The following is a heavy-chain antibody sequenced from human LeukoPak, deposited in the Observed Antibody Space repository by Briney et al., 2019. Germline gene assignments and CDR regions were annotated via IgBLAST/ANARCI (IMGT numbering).Heavy chain of an antibody. V-gene: IGHV3-21*01. D-gene: IGHD6-19*01. Sequence: GGSLRLSCAASGFTFSSCSMNWVRQAPGKGLEWVSSISSSSSYIYYADSVKGRFTISRDNAKNSLYLQMNSLRAEDTAVYYCARGLWEGGWYLVDYWGQGTLVTVSS. CDR3: ARGLWEGGWYLVDY. J-gene: IGHJ4*02. CDR1: GFTFSSCS. CDR2: ISSSSSYI.